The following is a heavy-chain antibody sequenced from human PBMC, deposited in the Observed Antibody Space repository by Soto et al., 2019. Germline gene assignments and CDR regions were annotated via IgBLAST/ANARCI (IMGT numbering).Heavy chain of an antibody. CDR1: GYTFTGYY. J-gene: IGHJ4*02. Sequence: ASVKVSCKXSGYTFTGYYMHWVRQAPGQGLEWMGWINPNSGDTNYAQKFQGRVTMTRDTSISTAYMELSRLRSDDTAVYYCARWGNDGWYFDYWGQGTLVTVSS. CDR3: ARWGNDGWYFDY. D-gene: IGHD6-19*01. CDR2: INPNSGDT. V-gene: IGHV1-2*02.